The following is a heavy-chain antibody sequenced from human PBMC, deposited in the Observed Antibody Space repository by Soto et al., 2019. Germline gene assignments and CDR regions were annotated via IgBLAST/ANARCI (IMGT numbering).Heavy chain of an antibody. V-gene: IGHV4-31*03. Sequence: QVQLQESGPGLVKPSQTLSLTCTVSGGSISRGGYYWSCIRQHPGKALEWMGYIYYSGSPYYKPALKRRGTITVDSSKNQSALKVSSVTAADTAVYYCARGQDMVATRNYRDGRQIDYWGQGTLVTVSS. CDR1: GGSISRGGYY. CDR2: IYYSGSP. CDR3: ARGQDMVATRNYRDGRQIDY. J-gene: IGHJ4*02. D-gene: IGHD5-12*01.